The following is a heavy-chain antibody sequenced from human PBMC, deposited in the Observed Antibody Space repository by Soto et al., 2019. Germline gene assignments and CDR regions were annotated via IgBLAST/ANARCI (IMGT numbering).Heavy chain of an antibody. CDR2: IHSDVTT. V-gene: IGHV3-53*01. CDR3: ARELSGSWYNWFDP. Sequence: GGSLRLYCAASGFSVSSNSMSWVRQAPGKGLEWVSVIHSDVTTYYADSVKGRFIISRDNSKDTLYLQMNRLRAEDTAVYYCARELSGSWYNWFDPWGQGTLVTVSS. D-gene: IGHD5-12*01. J-gene: IGHJ5*02. CDR1: GFSVSSNS.